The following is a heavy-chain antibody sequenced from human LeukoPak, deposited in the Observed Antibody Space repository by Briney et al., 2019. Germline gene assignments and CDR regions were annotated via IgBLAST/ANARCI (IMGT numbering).Heavy chain of an antibody. J-gene: IGHJ4*02. CDR2: IYHSGST. D-gene: IGHD6-13*01. CDR1: GDSISNNRW. V-gene: IGHV4-4*02. Sequence: SETLSLTCAVSGDSISNNRWWSWVRQPPGKGLVWIWEIYHSGSTNYNPSLKSRVTISLDKSNNQFSLKLSSVTAADPAVYYCARLLIAAAGSGFDYWGQGTLVTVSS. CDR3: ARLLIAAAGSGFDY.